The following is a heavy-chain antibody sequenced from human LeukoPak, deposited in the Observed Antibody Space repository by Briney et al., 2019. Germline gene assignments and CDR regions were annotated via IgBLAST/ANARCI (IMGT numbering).Heavy chain of an antibody. V-gene: IGHV3-7*01. CDR1: GFTFSSYW. CDR2: IKQDGSEK. D-gene: IGHD5-18*01. J-gene: IGHJ4*02. CDR3: ARHLSGVTGYTYGRGIDY. Sequence: QPGGSLRLSCAASGFTFSSYWMSWVRQAPGKGLEWVANIKQDGSEKYYVDSVNGRFTISRDSAKTSLYLQMNSLRAEDTAIYYCARHLSGVTGYTYGRGIDYWGQGTLVTVSS.